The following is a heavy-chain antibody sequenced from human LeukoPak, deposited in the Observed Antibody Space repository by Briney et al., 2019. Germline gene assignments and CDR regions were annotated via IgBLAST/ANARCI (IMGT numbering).Heavy chain of an antibody. J-gene: IGHJ4*02. CDR3: ARHYYDSSGYYYGFDY. CDR1: GGTFSSYA. CDR2: IIPIFGTA. D-gene: IGHD3-22*01. V-gene: IGHV1-69*01. Sequence: EASVTVSCKASGGTFSSYAISWVRQAPGQGLEWMGGIIPIFGTANYAQKFQGRVTITADESTSTAYMELSSLRSEDTAVYYCARHYYDSSGYYYGFDYWGQGTLVTVSS.